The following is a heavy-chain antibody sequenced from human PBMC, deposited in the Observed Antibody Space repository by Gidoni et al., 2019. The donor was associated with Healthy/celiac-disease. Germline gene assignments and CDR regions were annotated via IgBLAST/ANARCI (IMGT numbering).Heavy chain of an antibody. Sequence: QVPLVESGGGVVQPGRSLSLPCAASGFTFSSSAMHWVRQAPGKGLEWVSVISYDGSNKYYADSVKGRFTISRDNSKNTLYLQMNSLRAEDTAVYYCARELGKGRAAAMEYFQHWGQGTLVTVSS. V-gene: IGHV3-30-3*01. J-gene: IGHJ1*01. CDR2: ISYDGSNK. CDR1: GFTFSSSA. CDR3: ARELGKGRAAAMEYFQH. D-gene: IGHD2-2*01.